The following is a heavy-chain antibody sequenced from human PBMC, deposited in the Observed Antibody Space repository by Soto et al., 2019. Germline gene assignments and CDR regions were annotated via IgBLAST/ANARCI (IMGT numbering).Heavy chain of an antibody. CDR2: IDPKTGAT. V-gene: IGHV1-2*02. J-gene: IGHJ5*02. CDR3: ARARTTVALNAFDP. CDR1: GYTFSAYY. D-gene: IGHD4-17*01. Sequence: QVQLVQSGTEVKKPGASVKVSCKTSGYTFSAYYVHWVRQAPGQGLEWMGWIDPKTGATNYAQNFQGXXTXTXXTSINTVYMDLTSDGTAIYYCARARTTVALNAFDPWGQGTLVIVSS.